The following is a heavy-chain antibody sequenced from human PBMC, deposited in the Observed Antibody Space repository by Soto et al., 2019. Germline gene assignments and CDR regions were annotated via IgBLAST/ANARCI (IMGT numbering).Heavy chain of an antibody. CDR1: GFTFSGSS. D-gene: IGHD1-1*01. CDR2: ISGGSSTI. Sequence: EVQLVESGGGLVQPGGSLRLSCAASGFTFSGSSMNWVRQAPGRGLEWVSYISGGSSTIYYADSVKGRFTISRDNAKNSVYLQLNGLRAVDTAVYSCASDVSLEVWGQGTMVTVSS. J-gene: IGHJ3*01. V-gene: IGHV3-48*01. CDR3: ASDVSLEV.